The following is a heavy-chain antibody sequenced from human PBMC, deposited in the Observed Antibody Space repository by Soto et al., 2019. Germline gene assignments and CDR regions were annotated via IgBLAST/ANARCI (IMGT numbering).Heavy chain of an antibody. CDR1: GYSFANYW. J-gene: IGHJ4*02. CDR2: IYPGDSET. V-gene: IGHV5-51*01. D-gene: IGHD5-18*01. Sequence: GESLKISCKASGYSFANYWIGWVCQKPGKGLEWMGVIYPGDSETTYSPSFEGQVIISVDRSRGTAFLEWSSLKASDTAMYYCARPGAPADTVVYDFWGQGTQVTVSS. CDR3: ARPGAPADTVVYDF.